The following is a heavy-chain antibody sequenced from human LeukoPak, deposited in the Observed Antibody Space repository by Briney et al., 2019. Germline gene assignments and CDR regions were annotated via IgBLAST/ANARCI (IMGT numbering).Heavy chain of an antibody. J-gene: IGHJ3*02. V-gene: IGHV4-59*12. CDR2: IYYSGST. CDR3: ARERDYGDYPDFDAFDI. CDR1: GGSISSYY. Sequence: SETLSLTCTVSGGSISSYYWSWIRQPPGKGLEWIGYIYYSGSTNYNPSLKSRVTISVDRSKNQFSLKLSSVTAADTAVYYCARERDYGDYPDFDAFDIWGQGTMVTVSS. D-gene: IGHD4-17*01.